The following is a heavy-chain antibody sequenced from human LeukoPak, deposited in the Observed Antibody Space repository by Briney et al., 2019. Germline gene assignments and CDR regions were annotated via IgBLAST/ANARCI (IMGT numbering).Heavy chain of an antibody. V-gene: IGHV3-66*01. Sequence: GGSLRLSCAASGFTVSSNYMSWVRQAPGKGLEWVSVIYSGGSTYYADSVKGRFTISRDNSKNTLYLQMNSLRAEDTAVYYCARDSYDSSGYYYENPHWYFDLWGRGTLVTVSS. D-gene: IGHD3-22*01. CDR1: GFTVSSNY. CDR2: IYSGGST. CDR3: ARDSYDSSGYYYENPHWYFDL. J-gene: IGHJ2*01.